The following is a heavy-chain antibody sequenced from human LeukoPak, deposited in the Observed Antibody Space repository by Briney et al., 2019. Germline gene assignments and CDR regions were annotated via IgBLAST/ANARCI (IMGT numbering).Heavy chain of an antibody. D-gene: IGHD3-10*02. J-gene: IGHJ6*04. V-gene: IGHV3-7*01. CDR2: IKRDASEK. CDR1: GFTFRTYW. CDR3: AELGITMIGGV. Sequence: GGSLRLSCAASGFTFRTYWMSWVRQAPGKGLEWVASIKRDASEKYYVDSVKGRFTISRDNAKNSLYLQMNSLRAEDTAVYYCAELGITMIGGVWGKGTTVTISS.